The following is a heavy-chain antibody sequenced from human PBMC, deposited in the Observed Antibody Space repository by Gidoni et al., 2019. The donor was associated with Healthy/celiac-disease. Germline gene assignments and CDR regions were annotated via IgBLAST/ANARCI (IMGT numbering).Heavy chain of an antibody. CDR2: ISSSSSYI. D-gene: IGHD2-8*01. CDR1: GFTFSSYS. Sequence: EVQLVESGGGLVKPGGSLRLSCAASGFTFSSYSMNWVRQAPGKGLEWVSSISSSSSYIYYADSVKGRFTISRDNAKNSLYLQMNSLRAEDTAVYYCARDFPPYSCTNGVCLLSEYYYYMDVWGKGTTVTVSS. CDR3: ARDFPPYSCTNGVCLLSEYYYYMDV. V-gene: IGHV3-21*01. J-gene: IGHJ6*03.